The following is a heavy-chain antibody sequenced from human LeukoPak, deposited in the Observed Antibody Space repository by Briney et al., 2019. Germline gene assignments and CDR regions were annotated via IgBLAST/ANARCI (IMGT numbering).Heavy chain of an antibody. D-gene: IGHD5-18*01. J-gene: IGHJ4*02. CDR2: IYYRKNT. CDR1: GGSISSSIAY. Sequence: SETLSLTCTVSGGSISSSIAYWGWIRQPPGKGLEWTGSIYYRKNTYYNPSLKSRVTISADTSKNQFSLTLGSVSATDTAVYYSASPRGFSYGYFDYWGQGTLVTVSS. CDR3: ASPRGFSYGYFDY. V-gene: IGHV4-39*01.